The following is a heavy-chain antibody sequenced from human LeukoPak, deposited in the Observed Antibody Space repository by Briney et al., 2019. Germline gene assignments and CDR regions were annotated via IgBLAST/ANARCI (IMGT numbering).Heavy chain of an antibody. CDR2: ISGFNGNT. CDR1: GYRFNSYG. D-gene: IGHD2-2*01. CDR3: ARGGSPIYYYYMDV. J-gene: IGHJ6*03. V-gene: IGHV1-18*01. Sequence: ASVKVSCKASGYRFNSYGISWVRQAPGQGLEWMGWISGFNGNTNDAQKFQGRVTMARDTSISTAYMELSRLRSDDTAVYYCARGGSPIYYYYMDVWGKGTTVTISS.